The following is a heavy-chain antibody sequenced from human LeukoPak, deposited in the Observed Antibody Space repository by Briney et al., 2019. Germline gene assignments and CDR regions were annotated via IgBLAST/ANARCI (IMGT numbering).Heavy chain of an antibody. D-gene: IGHD1-26*01. J-gene: IGHJ4*02. CDR2: FYDSGNT. CDR3: ARGKGRGSHIDY. CDR1: GYSISSGYY. V-gene: IGHV4-38-2*02. Sequence: SETLSLTCTASGYSISSGYYWGWIRQPPGKGLEWIGSFYDSGNTYYNPSLKSRVTISVDTSKNQFSLEVRSVTAADTAVYFCARGKGRGSHIDYWGQGTLVTVSS.